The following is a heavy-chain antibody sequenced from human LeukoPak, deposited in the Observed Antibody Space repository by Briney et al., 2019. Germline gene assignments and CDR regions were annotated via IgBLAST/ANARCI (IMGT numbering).Heavy chain of an antibody. V-gene: IGHV1-2*02. CDR2: INPNSGGT. D-gene: IGHD3-10*01. J-gene: IGHJ4*02. CDR1: GYTFTGYY. CDR3: ARDRYYYVSGSYRLFDY. Sequence: ASVKVSCKASGYTFTGYYIHWVRQAPGQGLEWMGWINPNSGGTNYAQKFQGRVTMTRDTSISTAYMELNRLRSDDTAVYYCARDRYYYVSGSYRLFDYWGQGTLVTVSS.